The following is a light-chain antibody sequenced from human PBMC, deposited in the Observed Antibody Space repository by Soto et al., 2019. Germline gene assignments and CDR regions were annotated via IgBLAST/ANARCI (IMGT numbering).Light chain of an antibody. V-gene: IGLV1-44*01. Sequence: SLVSQPPTASVTPWAMDTLHCSGSNSNTGSNTVTWYQQLPGTAPKHLIYSNNQRPSGVPDRFSGSKSGTPASLAISGLQSEDEADYYCAAWDDSLNGSMIFGTGTKVTVL. J-gene: IGLJ1*01. CDR3: AAWDDSLNGSMI. CDR2: SNN. CDR1: NSNTGSNT.